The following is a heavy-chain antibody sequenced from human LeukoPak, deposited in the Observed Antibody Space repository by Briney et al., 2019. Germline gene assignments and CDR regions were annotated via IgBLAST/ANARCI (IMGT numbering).Heavy chain of an antibody. V-gene: IGHV4-34*01. D-gene: IGHD4-17*01. J-gene: IGHJ4*02. CDR1: GGSFSGYH. CDR2: INHSGST. CDR3: ARQNYGDEDY. Sequence: SETLSLTCAVYGGSFSGYHWSWIRQPPGKGLEWIGEINHSGSTNYNPSLKSRVTISVDTSKNQFSLKLSSVTAADTAVYYCARQNYGDEDYWGQGTLVTVSS.